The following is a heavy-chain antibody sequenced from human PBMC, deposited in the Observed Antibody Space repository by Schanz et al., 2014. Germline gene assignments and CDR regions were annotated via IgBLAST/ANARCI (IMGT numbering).Heavy chain of an antibody. D-gene: IGHD5-12*01. J-gene: IGHJ6*03. CDR2: VCYDGSKK. Sequence: QVQVVESGGGVVQPGRSLRLSCVASGFTFNNYGMHWVRQAPGKGLEWVAVVCYDGSKKYYADSVKGRFTTSRDNSKNTVYLQMNSLRVEDTAVYYCARVDSGYDSHLYYYYYYMDVWGKGTTVTVSS. CDR1: GFTFNNYG. CDR3: ARVDSGYDSHLYYYYYYMDV. V-gene: IGHV3-33*01.